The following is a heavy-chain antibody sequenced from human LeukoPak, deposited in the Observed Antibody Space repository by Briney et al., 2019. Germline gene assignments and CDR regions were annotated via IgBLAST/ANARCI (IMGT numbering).Heavy chain of an antibody. D-gene: IGHD3-3*01. J-gene: IGHJ4*02. CDR1: RYTFTSYD. CDR3: ARGENNYDFWSGYYYFDY. CDR2: MNPNSGNT. V-gene: IGHV1-8*01. Sequence: GASVKVSCKASRYTFTSYDINWVRQATGQGLEWMGWMNPNSGNTGYAQKFQGRVTMTRNTPISTAYMELSSLRSEDTAVYYCARGENNYDFWSGYYYFDYWGQGTLVTVSS.